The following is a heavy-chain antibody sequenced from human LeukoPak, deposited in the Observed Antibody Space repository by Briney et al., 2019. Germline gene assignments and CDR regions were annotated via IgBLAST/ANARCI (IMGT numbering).Heavy chain of an antibody. D-gene: IGHD6-19*01. CDR3: ASTPEQWLPTFHY. J-gene: IGHJ4*02. Sequence: GASVKVSCKASGYTFTGYYMHWVRRAPGQGLEWMGWINPNNGGTNYAQKFQGRVTMTRDTSISTAYMELSRLTSDDTAVYYCASTPEQWLPTFHYWGQGTLVTVSS. CDR1: GYTFTGYY. CDR2: INPNNGGT. V-gene: IGHV1-2*02.